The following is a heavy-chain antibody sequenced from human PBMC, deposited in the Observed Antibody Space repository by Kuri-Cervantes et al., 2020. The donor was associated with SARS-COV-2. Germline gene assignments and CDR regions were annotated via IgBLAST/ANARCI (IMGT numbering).Heavy chain of an antibody. CDR1: GFTFSSYE. CDR3: ARTPTITIFGVVMGAFDI. Sequence: GGSLRLSCAAYGFTFSSYEMNWVRQAPGKGLEWVSYISSSGSTIYYADSVKGRFTISRDNAKNSLYLQMNSLRAEDTAVYYCARTPTITIFGVVMGAFDIWGQGTMVTVSS. V-gene: IGHV3-48*03. D-gene: IGHD3-3*01. CDR2: ISSSGSTI. J-gene: IGHJ3*02.